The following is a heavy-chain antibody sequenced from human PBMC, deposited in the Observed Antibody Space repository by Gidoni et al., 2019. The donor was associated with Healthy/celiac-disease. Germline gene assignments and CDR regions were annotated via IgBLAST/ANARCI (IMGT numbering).Heavy chain of an antibody. CDR2: IIPIFGTA. V-gene: IGHV1-69*01. Sequence: QVQLVQSGAEVKKPGSSVTVSCKASGGTFSSYAISWVRQAPGQGLEWMGGIIPIFGTANDAQKFQGRVTITADESTSTAYMELSSLRSEDTAVYYCARDDIVVVPAAQYYYYGMDVWGQGTTVTVSS. CDR1: GGTFSSYA. CDR3: ARDDIVVVPAAQYYYYGMDV. D-gene: IGHD2-2*01. J-gene: IGHJ6*02.